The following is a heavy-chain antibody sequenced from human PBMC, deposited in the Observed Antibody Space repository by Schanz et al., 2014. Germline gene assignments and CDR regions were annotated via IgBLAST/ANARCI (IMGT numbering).Heavy chain of an antibody. CDR1: GYTFTSFG. D-gene: IGHD3-3*01. CDR2: ISTYNSNT. V-gene: IGHV1-18*01. CDR3: ARGTFLEWLLYS. J-gene: IGHJ4*02. Sequence: QVLLVQSGAEVKKPGASVKVSCKASGYTFTSFGISWVRQAPGQGLEWMGWISTYNSNTNYAQKVQGRVTMTTDTSTSTAYMELRSLRSDDTAMYYCARGTFLEWLLYSWGQGTLVTVSS.